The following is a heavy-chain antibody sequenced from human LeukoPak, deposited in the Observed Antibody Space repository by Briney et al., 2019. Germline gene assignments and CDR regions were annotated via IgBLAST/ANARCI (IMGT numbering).Heavy chain of an antibody. D-gene: IGHD4-23*01. J-gene: IGHJ4*02. Sequence: GGSLRLSCAASGFTFSNYAINWVRQAPGRGLEWVSGISGSGGSTYYADSVKGRFTISRDNSKNTLYLQMNSLRAEDTAVYYCARGRGNGLYYFDYWGQGTLVTVSS. CDR1: GFTFSNYA. V-gene: IGHV3-23*01. CDR3: ARGRGNGLYYFDY. CDR2: ISGSGGST.